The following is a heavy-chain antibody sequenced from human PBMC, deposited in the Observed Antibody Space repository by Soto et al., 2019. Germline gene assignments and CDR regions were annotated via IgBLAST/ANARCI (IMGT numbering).Heavy chain of an antibody. V-gene: IGHV1-24*01. J-gene: IGHJ4*02. D-gene: IGHD2-2*01. Sequence: ASVKVSCKVSGYTLTELSMHWVRQAPGKGLEWMGGFDPEDGETIYAQKFQGRVTMTEDTSTDTAYMELSSLRSEDTAVYYCATDKGPHCSSTSCYLMDYWGQGTLVTVS. CDR2: FDPEDGET. CDR1: GYTLTELS. CDR3: ATDKGPHCSSTSCYLMDY.